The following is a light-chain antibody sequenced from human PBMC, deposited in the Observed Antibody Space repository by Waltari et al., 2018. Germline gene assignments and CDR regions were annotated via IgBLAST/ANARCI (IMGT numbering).Light chain of an antibody. J-gene: IGLJ1*01. CDR2: DVS. CDR3: SSYTRSSSYV. V-gene: IGLV2-14*01. CDR1: LSAIGGDHF. Sequence: QSALTQPASVSGSPEQSITIPFPGTLSAIGGDHFVSWYQQHPGKAPKLILFDVSDRPSGVSNRFSGSKSGNSASLTISGLQAEDEADYYCSSYTRSSSYVFGTGTKVTVL.